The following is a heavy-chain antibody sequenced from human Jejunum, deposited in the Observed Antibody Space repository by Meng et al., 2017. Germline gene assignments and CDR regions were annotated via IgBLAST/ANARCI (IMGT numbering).Heavy chain of an antibody. J-gene: IGHJ4*02. CDR2: ISYSGST. D-gene: IGHD6-6*01. Sequence: SETLSLTCTVSGGSVSSGSYYWSWIRQPQGKGLEWIGYISYSGSTNYNPSLRSRVTISVDTSKNLFSLRLNSVTAADTAVYYCARDLGSIAALGYWGQGTLVTVSS. CDR3: ARDLGSIAALGY. CDR1: GGSVSSGSYY. V-gene: IGHV4-61*01.